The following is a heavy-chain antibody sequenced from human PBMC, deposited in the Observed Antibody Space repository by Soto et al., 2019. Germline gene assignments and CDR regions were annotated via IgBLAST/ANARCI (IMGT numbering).Heavy chain of an antibody. CDR2: INHSGST. D-gene: IGHD2-8*01. Sequence: SETLSLTCAVYGESFSGYYWSWIRQPPGKGLEWIGEINHSGSTNYNPSLKSRVTISVDTSKNQFSLKLSSVTAADTAVYYCARAFVRARSSPKKMVNWFDPWGQGTLVTVSS. V-gene: IGHV4-34*01. CDR1: GESFSGYY. J-gene: IGHJ5*02. CDR3: ARAFVRARSSPKKMVNWFDP.